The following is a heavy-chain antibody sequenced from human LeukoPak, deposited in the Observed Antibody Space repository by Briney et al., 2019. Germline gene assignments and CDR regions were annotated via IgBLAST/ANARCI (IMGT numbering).Heavy chain of an antibody. J-gene: IGHJ5*02. D-gene: IGHD6-13*01. CDR3: AGPGGQQLVYNWFDP. Sequence: SETLSLTCAVYGGSFSGYYWSWIRQPPGKGLEWIGEINHSGSTNYNPSLKSRVTISVDTSKNQFSLKLSSVTAADTAVYYCAGPGGQQLVYNWFDPWGQGTLVTVSS. CDR1: GGSFSGYY. CDR2: INHSGST. V-gene: IGHV4-34*01.